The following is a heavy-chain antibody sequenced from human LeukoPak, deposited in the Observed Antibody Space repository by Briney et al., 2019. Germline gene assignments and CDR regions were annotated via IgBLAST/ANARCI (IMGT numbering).Heavy chain of an antibody. CDR3: ARDPDSSGWYWRGFDY. CDR2: ISAYSGHT. J-gene: IGHJ4*02. CDR1: GYTFISYG. V-gene: IGHV1-18*01. Sequence: ASVKVSCKASGYTFISYGISWVRQAPGQGLEWMGWISAYSGHTNYAQKLQGRVTMTTDTSTSTAYMELRSLRSDDTAVYYCARDPDSSGWYWRGFDYWGQGTLVTVSS. D-gene: IGHD6-19*01.